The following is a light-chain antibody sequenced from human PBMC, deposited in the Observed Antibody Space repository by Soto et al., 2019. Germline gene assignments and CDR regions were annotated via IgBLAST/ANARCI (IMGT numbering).Light chain of an antibody. CDR3: QHYNSWPRT. CDR1: QSVSSN. CDR2: GAS. V-gene: IGKV3-15*01. J-gene: IGKJ1*01. Sequence: EMVMTQSPATLSVSPGERATLSCRASQSVSSNLAWYQQKPGQAPRLLIYGASTRATGVPARFSGSRSGTEFTLTISSLQSEDFAVYHCQHYNSWPRTFGQGTKVE.